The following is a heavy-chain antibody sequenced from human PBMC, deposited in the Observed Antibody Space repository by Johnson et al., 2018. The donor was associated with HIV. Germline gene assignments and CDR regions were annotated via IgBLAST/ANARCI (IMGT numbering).Heavy chain of an antibody. V-gene: IGHV3-53*01. CDR2: IYIGGST. J-gene: IGHJ3*02. CDR1: GFTVSSNY. D-gene: IGHD3-22*01. CDR3: AKWNDSSGYIRGLDAFDI. Sequence: VQLVESGGGLFQPGGSLRLSCSASGFTVSSNYISWVRQAPGRGMEWVSVIYIGGSTYYADSVKGRFTIDRDNSKNTLSLQLNSLRAEDTAVYYCAKWNDSSGYIRGLDAFDIWGQGTMVTVSS.